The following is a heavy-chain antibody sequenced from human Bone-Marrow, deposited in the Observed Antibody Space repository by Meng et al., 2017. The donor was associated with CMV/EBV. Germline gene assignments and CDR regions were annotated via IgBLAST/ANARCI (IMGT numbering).Heavy chain of an antibody. D-gene: IGHD2-2*01. CDR3: ARLSPLLLYLPQLGFDP. Sequence: SETLSLTCTVSGGSISSSSYYWGWIRQPPGKGLEWFGSIYYSGSTYYNPSLKSRVTISVDTSKNQFSLKLSSVTAADTAVYYCARLSPLLLYLPQLGFDPWGQGTLVTVSS. J-gene: IGHJ5*02. CDR2: IYYSGST. CDR1: GGSISSSSYY. V-gene: IGHV4-39*07.